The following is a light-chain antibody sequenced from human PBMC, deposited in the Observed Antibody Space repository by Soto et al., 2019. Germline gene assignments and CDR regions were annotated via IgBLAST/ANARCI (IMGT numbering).Light chain of an antibody. CDR3: QQYGSSPTP. J-gene: IGKJ3*01. V-gene: IGKV3-20*01. CDR1: QSVSSSY. Sequence: EIVLTQSPGTLSLSPGERATLSCRASQSVSSSYLAWYQQKPGQAPRLLIYGASSRATGIPDRFSGSGSGPDFTLPISSLEPEDFAVYYCQQYGSSPTPFGPGPKWISN. CDR2: GAS.